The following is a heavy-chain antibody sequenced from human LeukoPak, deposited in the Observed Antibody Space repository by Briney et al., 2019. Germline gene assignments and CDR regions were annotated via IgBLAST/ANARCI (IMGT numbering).Heavy chain of an antibody. CDR1: GFTFSSYS. CDR3: ARGRGVVPAANMPDIYYYMDV. V-gene: IGHV3-21*01. D-gene: IGHD2-2*01. Sequence: PGGSLRLSCAASGFTFSSYSMNWVRQAPGKGLEWVSSISSSSNYIYYADSVKGRFTISRDNAKNSLYLQMISLRAEDTAVYYCARGRGVVPAANMPDIYYYMDVWGKGTTVTVSS. J-gene: IGHJ6*03. CDR2: ISSSSNYI.